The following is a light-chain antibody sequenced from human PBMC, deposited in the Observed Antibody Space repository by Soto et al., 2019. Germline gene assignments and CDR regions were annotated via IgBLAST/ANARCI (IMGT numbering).Light chain of an antibody. CDR1: SSDVGSFDS. Sequence: QSALTQPASVSGSPGQPITISCTGTSSDVGSFDSVAWYQHNPGKAPKLMIYDVSNRPSGVSRRFSDYKSGNTASLSISGVQTEDEANYYCSSGKTSSTLVLGTGTKLTVL. CDR3: SSGKTSSTLV. V-gene: IGLV2-14*01. CDR2: DVS. J-gene: IGLJ1*01.